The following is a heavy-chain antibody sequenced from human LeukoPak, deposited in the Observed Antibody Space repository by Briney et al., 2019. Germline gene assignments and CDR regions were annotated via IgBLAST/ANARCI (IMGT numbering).Heavy chain of an antibody. CDR2: ISSSGSTI. CDR3: ARSGYYYDSSGYYLDY. V-gene: IGHV3-11*04. D-gene: IGHD3-22*01. Sequence: GGSLRLSCAASGFTFSDYYMSWIRQAPGKALEWVSYISSSGSTIYYADSAKGRFTISRDNAKNSLYLQMNSLRAEDTAVYYCARSGYYYDSSGYYLDYWGQGTLVTVSS. J-gene: IGHJ4*02. CDR1: GFTFSDYY.